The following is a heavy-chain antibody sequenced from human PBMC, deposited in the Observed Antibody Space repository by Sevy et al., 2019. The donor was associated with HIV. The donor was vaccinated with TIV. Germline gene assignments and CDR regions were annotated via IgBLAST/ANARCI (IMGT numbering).Heavy chain of an antibody. CDR1: GFTINSYA. D-gene: IGHD2-8*01. V-gene: IGHV3-30-3*01. J-gene: IGHJ6*02. CDR2: ISYDGSHE. Sequence: GGSLRLSCAVSGFTINSYAVNWVRQAPGKGLGWVAGISYDGSHEYYADSVKGRFTISRDSSKNTLYLQMNSLRPEDTAVYYCARDSGYCLNGVCHASVMDVWGPGTTVTFSS. CDR3: ARDSGYCLNGVCHASVMDV.